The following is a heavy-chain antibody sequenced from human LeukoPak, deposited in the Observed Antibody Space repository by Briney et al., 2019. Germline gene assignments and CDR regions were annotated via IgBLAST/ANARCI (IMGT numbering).Heavy chain of an antibody. Sequence: ASVKVSCKASGYTFTGYYMHWVRQAPGQGLEWMGWINPNSGGTNYAQKFQGRVTMTRDTSISTAYMELSRLRSDDTAVYYCARDGAYCSSTCCYPLFLFLIWGQGTMVTVSS. CDR1: GYTFTGYY. J-gene: IGHJ3*02. D-gene: IGHD2-2*01. V-gene: IGHV1-2*02. CDR3: ARDGAYCSSTCCYPLFLFLI. CDR2: INPNSGGT.